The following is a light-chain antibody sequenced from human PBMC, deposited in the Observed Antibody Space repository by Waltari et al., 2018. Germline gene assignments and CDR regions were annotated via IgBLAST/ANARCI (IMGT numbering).Light chain of an antibody. Sequence: SYELTQPPSVSVSPGQPASITGSGYPLPPNYVCWYQQQPGQPPGVVISKDDKRPSGIPERFSGSNSGNTATLTISGTQAVDEADYYCQAWDSSVAVFGGGTKLTVL. CDR3: QAWDSSVAV. CDR2: KDD. V-gene: IGLV3-1*01. J-gene: IGLJ2*01. CDR1: PLPPNY.